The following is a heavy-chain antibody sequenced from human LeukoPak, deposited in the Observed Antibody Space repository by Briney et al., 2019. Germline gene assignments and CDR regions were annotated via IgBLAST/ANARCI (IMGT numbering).Heavy chain of an antibody. CDR2: IKQDGREK. CDR3: AREGFLNPDAFDI. CDR1: GFTFSSYW. J-gene: IGHJ4*02. D-gene: IGHD3-16*01. V-gene: IGHV3-7*01. Sequence: PGGSLRLSCAASGFTFSSYWMSWVRQAPGKGLEWVANIKQDGREKYYVDSVKGRFTISRDNAKNTLYLQMNSLRAEDTAVYYCAREGFLNPDAFDIWGQGTLVTVSS.